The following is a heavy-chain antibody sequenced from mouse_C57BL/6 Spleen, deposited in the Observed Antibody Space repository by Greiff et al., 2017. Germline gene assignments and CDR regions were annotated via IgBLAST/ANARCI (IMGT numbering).Heavy chain of an antibody. CDR2: IYPRSGNT. D-gene: IGHD3-3*01. CDR3: ASWGRDAMDY. Sequence: QVQLQQSGAELARPGASVTLSCKASGYTFTSYGISWVKQRTGQGLEWIGEIYPRSGNTYYNEKFKGKATLTADKSSSTAYMELRSLTSEDSAVYFCASWGRDAMDYWGQGTSVTVSS. V-gene: IGHV1-81*01. CDR1: GYTFTSYG. J-gene: IGHJ4*01.